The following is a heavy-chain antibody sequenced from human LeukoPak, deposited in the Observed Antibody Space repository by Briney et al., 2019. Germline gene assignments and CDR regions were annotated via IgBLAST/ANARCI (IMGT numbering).Heavy chain of an antibody. J-gene: IGHJ4*02. D-gene: IGHD3-22*01. V-gene: IGHV3-7*01. Sequence: GGSLRLSCAASGFTFSSYWMSWVRQAPGKGLEWVANIKQDGSEKYYVDSVKGRFTISRDNAKNSLYLQMSSLRAEDTAVYYCARGYYYDSSGYSGYWGQGTLVTVSS. CDR2: IKQDGSEK. CDR3: ARGYYYDSSGYSGY. CDR1: GFTFSSYW.